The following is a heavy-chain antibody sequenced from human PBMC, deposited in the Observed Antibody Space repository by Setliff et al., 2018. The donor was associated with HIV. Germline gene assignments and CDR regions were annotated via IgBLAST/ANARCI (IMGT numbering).Heavy chain of an antibody. J-gene: IGHJ3*02. CDR2: IVVGSGNT. V-gene: IGHV1-58*01. CDR3: ARGAYSSIWFSQGLNAFDI. Sequence: SVKVSCKASGFTFTNSAVQWVRQARGQRLEWIGWIVVGSGNTNYAQKFQGRVTMTTDTSTSTAYMELRSLRSDDTAVYYCARGAYSSIWFSQGLNAFDIWGQGTMVTVSS. D-gene: IGHD6-13*01. CDR1: GFTFTNSA.